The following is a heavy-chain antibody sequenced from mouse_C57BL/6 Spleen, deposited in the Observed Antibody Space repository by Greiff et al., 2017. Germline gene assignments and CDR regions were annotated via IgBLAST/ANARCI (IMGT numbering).Heavy chain of an antibody. CDR2: IDPEDGDT. Sequence: VQLQQSGAELVRPGASVKLSCTASGFNIKDYYMHWVKQRPEQGLEWIGRIDPEDGDTEYAPKFQGKATMPADTSSNTAYLHLSSLTSEDTAVYYCTTPSYGSSYWYFDVWGTGTTVTVAS. V-gene: IGHV14-1*01. J-gene: IGHJ1*03. D-gene: IGHD1-1*01. CDR1: GFNIKDYY. CDR3: TTPSYGSSYWYFDV.